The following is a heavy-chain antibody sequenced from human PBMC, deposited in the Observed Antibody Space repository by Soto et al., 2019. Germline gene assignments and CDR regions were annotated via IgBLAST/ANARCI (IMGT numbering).Heavy chain of an antibody. CDR3: AKDQYVVVTTNWFDP. Sequence: VQLLEFGGGLVQPGGSLRLSCAASGFTFSSYAMSWVRQAPGKGLEWVSVISGSGGSTYYADSVKGRFTISRDNSKNTLYLQMNSLRAEDTAVYYCAKDQYVVVTTNWFDPWGQGTLVTVSS. D-gene: IGHD2-21*02. CDR1: GFTFSSYA. CDR2: ISGSGGST. V-gene: IGHV3-23*01. J-gene: IGHJ5*02.